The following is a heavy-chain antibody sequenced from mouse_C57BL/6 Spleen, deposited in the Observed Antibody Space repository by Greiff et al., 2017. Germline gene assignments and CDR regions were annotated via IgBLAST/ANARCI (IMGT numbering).Heavy chain of an antibody. J-gene: IGHJ3*01. V-gene: IGHV2-6*01. CDR2: IWGVGST. CDR3: ASLSSYGSSQAWFAY. Sequence: VKLMESGPGLVAPSQSLSITCTVSGFSLTSYGVDWVRQSPGKGLEWLGVIWGVGSTNYNSALKSRLSISKDNSKSQVFLKMNSLQTDDTAMYYCASLSSYGSSQAWFAYWGQGTLVTVSA. D-gene: IGHD1-1*01. CDR1: GFSLTSYG.